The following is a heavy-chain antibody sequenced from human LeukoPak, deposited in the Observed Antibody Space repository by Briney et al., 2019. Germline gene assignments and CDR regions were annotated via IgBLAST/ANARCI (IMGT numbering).Heavy chain of an antibody. D-gene: IGHD1-26*01. J-gene: IGHJ4*02. CDR2: INPNSGGT. Sequence: DSVKVSCKASGYTFTGYYMHRVRQAPGQGLELMGRINPNSGGTNYAQKFQGRVTMTRDTSISTAYMELSRLRSDDTAVYYSARRLSGSYLDYWGQGTLVTVSS. CDR1: GYTFTGYY. V-gene: IGHV1-2*06. CDR3: ARRLSGSYLDY.